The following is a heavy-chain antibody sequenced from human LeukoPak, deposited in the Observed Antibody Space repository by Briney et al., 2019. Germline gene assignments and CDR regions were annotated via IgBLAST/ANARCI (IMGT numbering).Heavy chain of an antibody. CDR2: IWYDASTK. J-gene: IGHJ5*02. CDR1: GFTFSSFG. D-gene: IGHD5-24*01. CDR3: VRGVGVSRHNYFDP. Sequence: GGSLTLSCAASGFTFSSFGMHWVRQAPGKGMEWLAVIWYDASTKYYADSVKGRFTISRDNSKNTPYLQMNSLRDDDTAVYCCVRGVGVSRHNYFDPWGQGTLVTVSS. V-gene: IGHV3-33*01.